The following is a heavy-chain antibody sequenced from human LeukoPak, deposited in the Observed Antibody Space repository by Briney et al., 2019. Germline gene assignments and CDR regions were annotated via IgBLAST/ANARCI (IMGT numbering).Heavy chain of an antibody. Sequence: ASVKVSCKASGYTFTGYYMHWVRQAPGQGLEWMGWINPNSGGTNYAQKFQGWVTMTRDTSISTAYMELSRLRSDDTAVYYCAREQSESAEYFQHWGQGTLVTVSS. V-gene: IGHV1-2*04. CDR2: INPNSGGT. J-gene: IGHJ1*01. D-gene: IGHD1-14*01. CDR3: AREQSESAEYFQH. CDR1: GYTFTGYY.